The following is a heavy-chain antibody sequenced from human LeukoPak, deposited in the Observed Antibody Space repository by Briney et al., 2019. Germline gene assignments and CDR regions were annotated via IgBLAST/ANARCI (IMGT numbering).Heavy chain of an antibody. CDR1: GFTFADYD. V-gene: IGHV3-49*04. J-gene: IGHJ4*02. CDR3: ARVRGIEEFDY. Sequence: PGGSLRLSCTASGFTFADYDMSWVRQAPGKELEWVGFIRGNAYGGTTEYAASVQGRFTISRHDSTSIAYLQMNSLKTADTAVYYCARVRGIEEFDYWGQGTLVTVSS. CDR2: IRGNAYGGTT. D-gene: IGHD3-10*01.